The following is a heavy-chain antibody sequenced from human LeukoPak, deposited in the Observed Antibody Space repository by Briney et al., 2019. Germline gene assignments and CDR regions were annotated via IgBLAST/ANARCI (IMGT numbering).Heavy chain of an antibody. D-gene: IGHD2/OR15-2a*01. CDR1: GYTFTSHY. CDR3: ARGNIPGAFDI. V-gene: IGHV1-46*01. CDR2: INPSGSST. Sequence: ASVKVSCKASGYTFTSHYMHWVRQAPGQGLEWMGLINPSGSSTLYAQKLQGRVTMTTDTSTSTAYMELRSLRSDDTAVYYCARGNIPGAFDIWGQGTMVTVSS. J-gene: IGHJ3*02.